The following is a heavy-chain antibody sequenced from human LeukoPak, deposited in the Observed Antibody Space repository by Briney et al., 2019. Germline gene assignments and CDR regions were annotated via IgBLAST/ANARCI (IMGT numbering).Heavy chain of an antibody. V-gene: IGHV3-30*04. J-gene: IGHJ4*02. Sequence: PGRSLRLSCAASGFTFSSYVMHWVRQAPGKGLEWVAVILFDGSNKYYADSVKGRFTISRDNSKNTLYLQVNSIRAEDTAVYYCAREGARRDGYNSGLDYWGQGTLVTVSS. D-gene: IGHD5-24*01. CDR1: GFTFSSYV. CDR2: ILFDGSNK. CDR3: AREGARRDGYNSGLDY.